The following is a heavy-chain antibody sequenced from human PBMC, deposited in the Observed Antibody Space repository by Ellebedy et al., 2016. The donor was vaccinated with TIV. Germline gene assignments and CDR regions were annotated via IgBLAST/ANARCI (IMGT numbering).Heavy chain of an antibody. CDR1: GYSFTSYW. CDR2: IYPGDSDT. CDR3: ARQGYSYGYGPFDY. Sequence: GGSLRLSXRGSGYSFTSYWIGWVRQMPGKGLEWMGIIYPGDSDTRYSPSFQGQVTISADKSISTAYLQWSSLKASDTAMYYCARQGYSYGYGPFDYWGQGTLVTVSS. V-gene: IGHV5-51*01. J-gene: IGHJ4*02. D-gene: IGHD5-18*01.